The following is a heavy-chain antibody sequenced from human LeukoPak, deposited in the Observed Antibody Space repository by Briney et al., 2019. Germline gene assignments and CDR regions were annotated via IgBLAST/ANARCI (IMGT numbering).Heavy chain of an antibody. CDR2: INPSGGST. Sequence: ASVKVSCKASGYTFTSYYRHWVRQARGQGLEWMGIINPSGGSTSYAQKFQGRVTMTRDTSTSTVYMELSSLRSEDTAVYYCGGGSSWSQFDYWGQGTLVTVSS. J-gene: IGHJ4*02. D-gene: IGHD6-13*01. CDR1: GYTFTSYY. V-gene: IGHV1-46*01. CDR3: GGGSSWSQFDY.